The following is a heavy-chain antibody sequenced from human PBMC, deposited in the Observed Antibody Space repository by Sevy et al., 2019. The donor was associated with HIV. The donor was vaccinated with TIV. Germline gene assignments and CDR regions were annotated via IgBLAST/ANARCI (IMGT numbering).Heavy chain of an antibody. J-gene: IGHJ6*02. V-gene: IGHV3-66*01. Sequence: RGSLRLSCAASGFTVSDNYMAWVRLAPGKGLEWVSLIDSDGSAYYADSVKGRFTISRDNVKNTLYLQINALRAEDTGLYFCARDRYYDASGYYYYYYGMDVWGQGTTVTVSS. CDR1: GFTVSDNY. CDR2: IDSDGSA. D-gene: IGHD3-22*01. CDR3: ARDRYYDASGYYYYYYGMDV.